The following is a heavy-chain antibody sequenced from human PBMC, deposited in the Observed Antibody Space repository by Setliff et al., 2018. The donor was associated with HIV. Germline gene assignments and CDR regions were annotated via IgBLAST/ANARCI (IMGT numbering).Heavy chain of an antibody. J-gene: IGHJ6*02. V-gene: IGHV4-39*01. D-gene: IGHD1-26*01. CDR1: GGSISSSSYY. CDR3: ARLSLASSGSYYPFYYYYYGMDV. Sequence: SETLSLTCTVSGGSISSSSYYWGWIRQPPGKGLEWIGSIYYSGSTYYNPSLKSRVTISVDTSKNQFSLKLSPVTAADTAVYYCARLSLASSGSYYPFYYYYYGMDVWGQGTTVTVSS. CDR2: IYYSGST.